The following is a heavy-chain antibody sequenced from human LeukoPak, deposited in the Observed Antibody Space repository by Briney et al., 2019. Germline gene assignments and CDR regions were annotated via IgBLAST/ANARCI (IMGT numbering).Heavy chain of an antibody. CDR3: AKEIGYCSGGSCCYYYYGMDV. CDR2: ISWNSGSI. J-gene: IGHJ6*02. Sequence: GGSLILSCAASGFTFDDYAMHWVRQAPGKGLEWVSGISWNSGSIGYADSVKGRFTISRDNAKNSLYLQMNSLRAEDTALYYCAKEIGYCSGGSCCYYYYGMDVWGQGTTVTVSS. CDR1: GFTFDDYA. V-gene: IGHV3-9*01. D-gene: IGHD2-15*01.